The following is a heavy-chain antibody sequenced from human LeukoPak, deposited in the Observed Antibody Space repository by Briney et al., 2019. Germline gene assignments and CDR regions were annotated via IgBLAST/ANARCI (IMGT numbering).Heavy chain of an antibody. CDR2: INPNNGGT. CDR3: ARDHVVVPGGYEAHYYGMDV. CDR1: GYTFTGHY. V-gene: IGHV1-2*02. Sequence: ASVKVSCKASGYTFTGHYMHWVRQAPGQGLEWVGWINPNNGGTDYAQKFQGRVTMTRDTSISTAYMELSRLRSDDTAVYYCARDHVVVPGGYEAHYYGMDVWGQGTTVTVSS. J-gene: IGHJ6*02. D-gene: IGHD2-2*01.